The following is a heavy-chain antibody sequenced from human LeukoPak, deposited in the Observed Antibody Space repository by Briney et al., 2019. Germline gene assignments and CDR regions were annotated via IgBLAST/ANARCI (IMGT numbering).Heavy chain of an antibody. J-gene: IGHJ4*02. CDR2: ITSSSTYT. Sequence: GGSLRLSCAASGFTFSNYSMNWVRQAPGKGLEWVSSITSSSTYTHYADSVKGRFTISRDNAKNSLYLQMNSPRVEDTAVYYCATRYCSSTNCYAFDYWGQGTLVTVSS. D-gene: IGHD2-2*01. CDR1: GFTFSNYS. V-gene: IGHV3-21*01. CDR3: ATRYCSSTNCYAFDY.